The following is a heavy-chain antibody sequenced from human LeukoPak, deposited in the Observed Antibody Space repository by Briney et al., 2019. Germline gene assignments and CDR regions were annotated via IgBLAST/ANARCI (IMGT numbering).Heavy chain of an antibody. Sequence: PGGFLRLSCAASGFTFSSYGMHWVRQAPGKGPEWVAIIWYDGRNKYYTDSVKGRFTISRDNSKNTLYLQMNSLRAEDTAVYYCARDPNCSGGSCFDYWGQGTLVTVSS. V-gene: IGHV3-33*01. CDR2: IWYDGRNK. CDR1: GFTFSSYG. D-gene: IGHD2-15*01. J-gene: IGHJ4*02. CDR3: ARDPNCSGGSCFDY.